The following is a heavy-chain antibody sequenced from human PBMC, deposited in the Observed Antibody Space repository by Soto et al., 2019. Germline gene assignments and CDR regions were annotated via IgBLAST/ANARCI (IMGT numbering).Heavy chain of an antibody. CDR3: ARAYYYGSGSPGGYYYYYGMDV. V-gene: IGHV4-59*01. Sequence: SETLSLTCTVSGGSISSYYWGWIRQPPGKGLEWIGYIYYSGSTNYNPSLKSRVTISVDTSKNQFSLKLSSVTAADTAVYYCARAYYYGSGSPGGYYYYYGMDVWGQGTTVTVSS. CDR1: GGSISSYY. CDR2: IYYSGST. J-gene: IGHJ6*02. D-gene: IGHD3-10*01.